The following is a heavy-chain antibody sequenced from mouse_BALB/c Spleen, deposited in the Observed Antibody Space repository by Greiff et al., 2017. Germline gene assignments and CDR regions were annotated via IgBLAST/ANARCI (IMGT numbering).Heavy chain of an antibody. V-gene: IGHV5-6*01. Sequence: EVQGVESGGDLVKPGGSLKLSCAASGFTFSSYGMSWVRQTPDKRLEWVATISSGGSYTYYPDSVKGRFTISRDNAKNTLYLQMSSLKSEDTAMYYCARQGGSSPYYYAMDYWGQGTSVTVSA. CDR2: ISSGGSYT. CDR1: GFTFSSYG. J-gene: IGHJ4*01. D-gene: IGHD1-1*01. CDR3: ARQGGSSPYYYAMDY.